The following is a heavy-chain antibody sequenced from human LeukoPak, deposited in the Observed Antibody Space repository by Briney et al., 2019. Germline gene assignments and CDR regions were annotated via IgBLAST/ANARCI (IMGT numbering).Heavy chain of an antibody. CDR1: GFTFSNYG. Sequence: PGRSLRLSCVASGFTFSNYGMHWVRQAPGKGLEWVAIISYDGTKKYFADSVKGRFTISRDNSKNTLYLHMNSLRAEDTAVYYCAKDHHRSNFFGVATGNYDYWGQGTLVTVSS. CDR2: ISYDGTKK. V-gene: IGHV3-30*18. J-gene: IGHJ4*02. D-gene: IGHD3-3*01. CDR3: AKDHHRSNFFGVATGNYDY.